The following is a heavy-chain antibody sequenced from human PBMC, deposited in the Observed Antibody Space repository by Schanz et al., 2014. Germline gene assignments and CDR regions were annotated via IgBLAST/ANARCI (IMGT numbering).Heavy chain of an antibody. CDR3: EKRKDRKELPD. Sequence: QVQLVQSGGEVKKPGASVKVSCKASGYTFRHYGISWLRQAPGQGLEWMGWISAYNGNTNYAQKLQGRVTMTRDTSTSTVYMELSSLRSEDTAVYYCEKRKDRKELPDWGQGTLVTVSS. V-gene: IGHV1-18*04. CDR1: GYTFRHYG. J-gene: IGHJ4*02. CDR2: ISAYNGNT. D-gene: IGHD2-21*01.